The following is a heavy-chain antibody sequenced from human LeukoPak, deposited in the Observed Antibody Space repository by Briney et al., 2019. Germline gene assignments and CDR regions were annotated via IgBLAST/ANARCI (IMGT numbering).Heavy chain of an antibody. Sequence: GGSLRLSCAVSGFTFSSYAMSWVRQAPGKGLEWVSTISGSGGYTYYADSVKGRFTISRDNSKNTLYLQMNSLRAEDTAVYYCEGAPSWSPAKSDYWDQGTLVTVSS. V-gene: IGHV3-23*01. CDR2: ISGSGGYT. CDR3: EGAPSWSPAKSDY. J-gene: IGHJ4*02. CDR1: GFTFSSYA. D-gene: IGHD1-26*01.